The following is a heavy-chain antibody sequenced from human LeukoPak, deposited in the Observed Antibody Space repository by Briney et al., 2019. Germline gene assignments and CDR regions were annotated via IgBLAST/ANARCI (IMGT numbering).Heavy chain of an antibody. Sequence: ASVKVSCKASGYTFTDSYLHWLRQAPGQGLEWMGWMNCNNGDTKYAQKFQGRVTMTRETSISTAYMELSRLRSDDTAVYYCARESLGAADDYGGNPFDYWGQGTLVTVSS. V-gene: IGHV1-2*02. CDR3: ARESLGAADDYGGNPFDY. CDR2: MNCNNGDT. J-gene: IGHJ4*02. D-gene: IGHD4-23*01. CDR1: GYTFTDSY.